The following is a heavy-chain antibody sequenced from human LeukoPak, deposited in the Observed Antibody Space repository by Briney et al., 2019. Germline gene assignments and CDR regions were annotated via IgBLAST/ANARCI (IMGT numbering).Heavy chain of an antibody. Sequence: GGSLRLSCAASGFTFGDYSMSWVRQAPGKGLEWVANIEDDGSEKFYVDSVKGRFTISRDNAKNSLYLQMNSLRAEDTALYYCAKGGRYQLPIGRFDPWGQGTLVTVSS. V-gene: IGHV3-7*03. D-gene: IGHD2-2*01. J-gene: IGHJ5*02. CDR3: AKGGRYQLPIGRFDP. CDR2: IEDDGSEK. CDR1: GFTFGDYS.